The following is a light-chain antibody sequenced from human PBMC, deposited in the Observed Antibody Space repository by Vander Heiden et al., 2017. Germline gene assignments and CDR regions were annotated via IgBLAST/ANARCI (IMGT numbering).Light chain of an antibody. V-gene: IGKV1-39*01. J-gene: IGKJ4*01. CDR3: QQRDSSPIT. Sequence: DIQMTQSPSSLSASVGDRVSITCRASQSISTYLNWYQQKPGKPPKVLIYAASNLHGGVPSRFNGSGSGTDFILTITRLQPEDFATYYCQQRDSSPITFGGGTKVE. CDR2: AAS. CDR1: QSISTY.